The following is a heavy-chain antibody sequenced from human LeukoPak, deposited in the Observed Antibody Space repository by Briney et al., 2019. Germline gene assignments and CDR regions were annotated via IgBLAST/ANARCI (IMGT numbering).Heavy chain of an antibody. CDR1: GYTFTGYY. Sequence: ASVKVSCKASGYTFTGYYMHWVRQAPGQGLEWMGWINPNSGGTNYAQKFQGRVTITRNTSISTAYMELSSLRSEDTAVYYCARGANYDFWSGYYPYYYMDVWGKGTTVTVSS. V-gene: IGHV1-2*02. CDR3: ARGANYDFWSGYYPYYYMDV. D-gene: IGHD3-3*01. J-gene: IGHJ6*03. CDR2: INPNSGGT.